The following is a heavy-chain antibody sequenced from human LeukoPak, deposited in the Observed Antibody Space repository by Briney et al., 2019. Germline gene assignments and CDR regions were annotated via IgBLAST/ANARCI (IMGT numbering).Heavy chain of an antibody. CDR2: INWNGGGI. D-gene: IGHD3-22*01. CDR1: GFTFDDYA. V-gene: IGHV3-20*04. Sequence: GGSLRLSCTASGFTFDDYAMTWVRQGPGKGLEWVCGINWNGGGIHYAGSVQGRFTVSRDNAKNSLYLQTNSLRAEDTAVYFCAKRGVVIRVILVGFHKEAYYFDSWGQGALVTVSS. J-gene: IGHJ4*02. CDR3: AKRGVVIRVILVGFHKEAYYFDS.